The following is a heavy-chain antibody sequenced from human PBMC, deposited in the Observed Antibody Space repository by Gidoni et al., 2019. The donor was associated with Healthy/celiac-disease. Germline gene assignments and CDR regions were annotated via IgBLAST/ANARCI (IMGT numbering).Heavy chain of an antibody. CDR2: IYYSGST. CDR1: GGSISSSRYY. J-gene: IGHJ4*02. Sequence: QLQLQESGPGLVKPSETLSLTCTVSGGSISSSRYYWGWIRQPPGKGLEWIGSIYYSGSTYYNPSLKSRVTISVDTSKNQFSLKLSSVTAADTAVYYCARDRDCSGGSGYPGAFDYWGQGTLVTVSS. CDR3: ARDRDCSGGSGYPGAFDY. V-gene: IGHV4-39*07. D-gene: IGHD2-15*01.